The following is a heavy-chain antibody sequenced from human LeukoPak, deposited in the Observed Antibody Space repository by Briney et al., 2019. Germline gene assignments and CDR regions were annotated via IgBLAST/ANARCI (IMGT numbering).Heavy chain of an antibody. CDR2: ISSTSSYI. J-gene: IGHJ4*02. V-gene: IGHV3-21*01. Sequence: RAGGSLRLSCAASGFTFSTYSMNWVRQAPGKGLEWVSSISSTSSYIYYADSVKGRFTISRDNAKNSLYLQMNSLRAEDTAVYYCARERGSYSNFDYWGQGTLVTVSS. CDR1: GFTFSTYS. CDR3: ARERGSYSNFDY. D-gene: IGHD1-26*01.